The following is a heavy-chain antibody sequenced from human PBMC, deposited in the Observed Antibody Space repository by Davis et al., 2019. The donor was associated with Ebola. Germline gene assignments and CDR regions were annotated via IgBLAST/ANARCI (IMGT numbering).Heavy chain of an antibody. D-gene: IGHD4/OR15-4a*01. V-gene: IGHV3-48*02. CDR2: ISSSSSTI. CDR1: GFTFSSYS. Sequence: GESLKISCAASGFTFSSYSMNWVRQAPGKGLEWVSYISSSSSTIYYADSVKGRFTISRDNAKNSLYLQMNSLRDEDTAVYYCARTPGRSAVLLPYFDSWGQGTLVTVSS. CDR3: ARTPGRSAVLLPYFDS. J-gene: IGHJ4*02.